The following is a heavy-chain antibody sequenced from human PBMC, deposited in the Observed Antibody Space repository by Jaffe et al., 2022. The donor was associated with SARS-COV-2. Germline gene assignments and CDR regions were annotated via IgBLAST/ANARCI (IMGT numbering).Heavy chain of an antibody. Sequence: QVQLVQSGAEVKKPGASVKVSCKASGYTFTSYAMHWVRQAPGQRLEWMGWINAGNGNTKYSQKFQGRVTITRDTSASTAYMELSSLRSEDTAVYYCARGPDSSGYYYFDYWGQGTLVTVSS. D-gene: IGHD3-22*01. CDR1: GYTFTSYA. J-gene: IGHJ4*02. CDR2: INAGNGNT. CDR3: ARGPDSSGYYYFDY. V-gene: IGHV1-3*01.